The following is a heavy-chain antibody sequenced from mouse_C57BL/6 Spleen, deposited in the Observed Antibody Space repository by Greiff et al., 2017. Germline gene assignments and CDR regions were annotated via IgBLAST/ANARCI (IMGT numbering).Heavy chain of an antibody. Sequence: EVHLVESGGGLVKPGGSLKLSCAASGFTFSDYGMHWVRQAPEKGLEWVAYISSGSSTIYYADTVKGRFTISRDNAKNTLFLQMTSLRSEDTSMYYCASPLMTTVVATGAMDYWGQGTSVTVSS. V-gene: IGHV5-17*01. J-gene: IGHJ4*01. CDR1: GFTFSDYG. CDR3: ASPLMTTVVATGAMDY. D-gene: IGHD1-1*01. CDR2: ISSGSSTI.